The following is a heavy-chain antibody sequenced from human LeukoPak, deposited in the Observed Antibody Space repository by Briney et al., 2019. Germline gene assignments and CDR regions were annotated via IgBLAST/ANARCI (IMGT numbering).Heavy chain of an antibody. CDR3: ARQAYYDYVWEF. J-gene: IGHJ4*02. CDR1: GYTFTSYY. V-gene: IGHV1-46*01. D-gene: IGHD3-16*01. Sequence: ASVKVSCKASGYTFTSYYMHWVRQAPGQGLEWMGIINPSGGSTSYAQKFQGRVTMTRDMSTSTVYMELSGLRSGDTALYYCARQAYYDYVWEFWGQGTLVTVSS. CDR2: INPSGGST.